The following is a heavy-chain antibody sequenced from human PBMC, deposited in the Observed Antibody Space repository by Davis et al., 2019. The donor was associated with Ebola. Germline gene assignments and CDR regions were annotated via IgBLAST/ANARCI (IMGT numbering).Heavy chain of an antibody. J-gene: IGHJ4*02. Sequence: PSETLSLTCTVSGGSISSYYWNWIRQPPGKGLEWIGFIYYSGSTYYNPSLKSRVSISVDTSKNQFSLRMSSVTAADTAVYYCARGKRSYGFGSGWRGFDCWGQGTLVTVSS. D-gene: IGHD5-18*01. V-gene: IGHV4-59*01. CDR2: IYYSGST. CDR1: GGSISSYY. CDR3: ARGKRSYGFGSGWRGFDC.